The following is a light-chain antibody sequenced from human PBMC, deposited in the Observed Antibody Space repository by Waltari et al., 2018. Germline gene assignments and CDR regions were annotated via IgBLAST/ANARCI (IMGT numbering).Light chain of an antibody. CDR1: QSVSSN. CDR3: QQYNNWPRT. J-gene: IGKJ1*01. V-gene: IGKV3-15*01. CDR2: GAS. Sequence: EIVMTQSPATLSVSPGERATLSCRASQSVSSNLAWYQQKPGQAPRLLIYGASTRATGIPAGFSGSGSGTEFTLTISNLQSEDFAVYYCQQYNNWPRTFGQGTKVEIK.